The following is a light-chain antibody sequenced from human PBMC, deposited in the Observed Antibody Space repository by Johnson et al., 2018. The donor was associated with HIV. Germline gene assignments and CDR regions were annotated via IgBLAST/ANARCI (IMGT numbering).Light chain of an antibody. Sequence: QSVLTQPPSVSAAPGQKVTISCSGSSSNIGNNYVSWYQQLPGTAPKFLIYDNNKRPSGIPDRFSGSKSGTSASLGITGLQPGDEADYYCGILDSSLSPYVFGTGTKVTVL. CDR3: GILDSSLSPYV. J-gene: IGLJ1*01. V-gene: IGLV1-51*01. CDR1: SSNIGNNY. CDR2: DNN.